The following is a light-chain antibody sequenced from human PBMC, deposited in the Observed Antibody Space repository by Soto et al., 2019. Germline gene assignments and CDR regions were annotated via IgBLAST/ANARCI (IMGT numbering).Light chain of an antibody. J-gene: IGLJ2*01. CDR1: SSDVGTYDL. V-gene: IGLV2-23*02. CDR2: EVT. CDR3: SSYAGRGVGV. Sequence: QSALTQPGSVSGSPGQSITISCTGTSSDVGTYDLVSWYQQHPGEAPRLLIYEVTERPSGGSIRFSGSKSDYTASLTISGLQADDEADYYCSSYAGRGVGVFGGGTKVTVL.